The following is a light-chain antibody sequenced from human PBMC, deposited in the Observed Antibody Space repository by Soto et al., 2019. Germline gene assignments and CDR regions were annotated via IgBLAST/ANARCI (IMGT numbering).Light chain of an antibody. CDR3: QQQGT. CDR1: QSLSSSY. Sequence: EIVLTQSPGTLSLSPGERATLSCRASQSLSSSYVVWYQQKPGQAPRLLIYAASRRATDIPDRFSGSGSATEYTLTSSRLEPEDFAVYYCQQQGTFGQGTKLEIK. J-gene: IGKJ2*01. CDR2: AAS. V-gene: IGKV3-20*01.